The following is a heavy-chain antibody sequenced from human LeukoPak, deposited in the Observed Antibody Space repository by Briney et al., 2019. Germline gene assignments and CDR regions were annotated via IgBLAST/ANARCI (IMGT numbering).Heavy chain of an antibody. Sequence: PSETLSLTCTVSGGSISSYYWSWIRQPPGKGLEWIGYIYYSGSTNYNPSLKSRVTISVDTSKNQFSLKLSSVTAADTAVYYCARGEMDRGYYYYGMDVWGQGTTVTVSS. V-gene: IGHV4-59*01. CDR2: IYYSGST. CDR1: GGSISSYY. D-gene: IGHD3-10*01. J-gene: IGHJ6*02. CDR3: ARGEMDRGYYYYGMDV.